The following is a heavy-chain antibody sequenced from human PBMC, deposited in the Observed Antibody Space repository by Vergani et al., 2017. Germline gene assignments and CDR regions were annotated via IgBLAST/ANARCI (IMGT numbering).Heavy chain of an antibody. CDR3: ARVPSSYGYTYFDY. CDR1: GGSFSGYY. D-gene: IGHD5-18*01. V-gene: IGHV4-34*01. J-gene: IGHJ4*02. Sequence: QVQLQQWGAGLLKPSETLSLTCAVYGGSFSGYYWSWIRQPPGKGLEWIGEINHSGSTNYNPSLKSRVTISVDTSKNQFSLKLSSVTAADTAVYHCARVPSSYGYTYFDYWGQGTLVTVSS. CDR2: INHSGST.